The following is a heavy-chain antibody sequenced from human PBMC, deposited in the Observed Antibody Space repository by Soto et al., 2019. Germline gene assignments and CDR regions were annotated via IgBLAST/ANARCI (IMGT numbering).Heavy chain of an antibody. CDR2: IYYSGST. Sequence: SETLSLTCTVSGGSISSGGSYWSWIRQHPGKGLEWIGYIYYSGSTYYNPSLKSRVTISVDTSKNQFSLKLSSVTAADTAVYYCASSVAIAAAPNVLRSVPYYFDYWGQGTLATISS. CDR3: ASSVAIAAAPNVLRSVPYYFDY. J-gene: IGHJ4*02. D-gene: IGHD6-13*01. V-gene: IGHV4-31*03. CDR1: GGSISSGGSY.